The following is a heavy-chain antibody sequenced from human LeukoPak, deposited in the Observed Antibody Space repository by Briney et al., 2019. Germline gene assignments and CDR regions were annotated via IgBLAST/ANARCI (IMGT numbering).Heavy chain of an antibody. V-gene: IGHV4-61*02. D-gene: IGHD3-3*01. J-gene: IGHJ6*02. CDR3: ARAKSEWLLYGMDV. CDR1: GGSISSGSYY. Sequence: PSETLSLTCTVSGGSISSGSYYWSWIRQPAGKGLEWIGRIYTSGSTNYNPSLKSRVTISVDTSKNQFTLKLSSVTAADTAVYYCARAKSEWLLYGMDVWGQGTTVTVSS. CDR2: IYTSGST.